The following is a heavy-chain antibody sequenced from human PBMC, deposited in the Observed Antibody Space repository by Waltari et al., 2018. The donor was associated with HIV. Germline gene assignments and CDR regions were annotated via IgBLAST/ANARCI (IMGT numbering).Heavy chain of an antibody. D-gene: IGHD6-13*01. J-gene: IGHJ4*02. CDR2: IRTKGNGYAT. Sequence: EVQMVESGGGLVQPGGSLTLSCAASGFSFSASAMHWIRQAAGKGLEWVGRIRTKGNGYATAYAASVKGRFTISRDDSKNRAYLQMNSLKTEDTAVYYCTDLLAATGGQGTLVTVSS. V-gene: IGHV3-73*01. CDR3: TDLLAAT. CDR1: GFSFSASA.